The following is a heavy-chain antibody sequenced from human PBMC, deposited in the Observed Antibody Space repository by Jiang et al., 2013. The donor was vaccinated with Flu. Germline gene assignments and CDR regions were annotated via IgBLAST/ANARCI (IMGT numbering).Heavy chain of an antibody. J-gene: IGHJ3*02. V-gene: IGHV3-66*01. Sequence: ASGFSVSSNYMTWVRQAPGKGLEWVSVIYSGGRTYYADSVKGRFTISRDNSKNTLYLQMNSLRAEDAAVYYCARSFDSSGSPGAAFDIWGQGTMVTVSS. CDR3: ARSFDSSGSPGAAFDI. CDR1: GFSVSSNY. D-gene: IGHD3-22*01. CDR2: IYSGGRT.